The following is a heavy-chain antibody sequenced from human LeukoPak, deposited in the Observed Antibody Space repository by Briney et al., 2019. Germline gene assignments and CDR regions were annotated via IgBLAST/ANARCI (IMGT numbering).Heavy chain of an antibody. V-gene: IGHV4-39*01. D-gene: IGHD6-19*01. Sequence: PSETLSLTCTVSGGSISSSSYYWGWIRQPPGKGLEWIGSIDYSGTTYSNPTVKRRFTISVDTSKNQLSLKLSSVTAADTAVYYCARVTGYSSGWYVGYWGQGTLVTVSS. J-gene: IGHJ4*02. CDR3: ARVTGYSSGWYVGY. CDR2: IDYSGTT. CDR1: GGSISSSSYY.